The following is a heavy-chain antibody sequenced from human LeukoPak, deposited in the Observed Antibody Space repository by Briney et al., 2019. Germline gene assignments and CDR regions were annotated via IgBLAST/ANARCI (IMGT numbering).Heavy chain of an antibody. CDR2: ISAYNGNT. CDR3: ASSGYCTNGVCFGPHAFDI. D-gene: IGHD2-8*01. J-gene: IGHJ3*02. CDR1: GYTFTSYG. Sequence: ASVKVSCKASGYTFTSYGISWVRQAPGQGLEWMGWISAYNGNTNYAQKLQGRVTMTTDTSTSTAYMELRSLRSDDTAVHYCASSGYCTNGVCFGPHAFDIWGQGTMVTVSS. V-gene: IGHV1-18*01.